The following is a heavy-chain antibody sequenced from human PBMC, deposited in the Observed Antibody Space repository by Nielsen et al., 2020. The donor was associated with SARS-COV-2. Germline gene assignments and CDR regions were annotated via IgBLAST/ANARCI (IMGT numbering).Heavy chain of an antibody. V-gene: IGHV4-61*03. D-gene: IGHD4-23*01. Sequence: SETLSLTCGVSGASVSRNTYYWGWLRQAPGKGLEWIGYLYYTGTAHYNPSLKGRVTLSIDTSNNRFSLNLKSVTAADTAIYYCARITVITPRYFDSWGQGALVTVSS. CDR2: LYYTGTA. J-gene: IGHJ4*02. CDR1: GASVSRNTYY. CDR3: ARITVITPRYFDS.